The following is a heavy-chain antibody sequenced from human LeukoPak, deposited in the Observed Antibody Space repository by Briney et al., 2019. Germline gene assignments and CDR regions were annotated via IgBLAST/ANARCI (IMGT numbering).Heavy chain of an antibody. J-gene: IGHJ6*03. Sequence: ASVKVSYKASGYAFTRYGISWVRQAPGQRLEWMGWISAYNGHTNYTQKLQGRVTMTTDTSTSTAYMELRSLRSDDTAVYFCVRDGHRLYDYYYYYMDVWGKGTTVTVSS. D-gene: IGHD2-2*02. CDR3: VRDGHRLYDYYYYYMDV. V-gene: IGHV1-18*01. CDR1: GYAFTRYG. CDR2: ISAYNGHT.